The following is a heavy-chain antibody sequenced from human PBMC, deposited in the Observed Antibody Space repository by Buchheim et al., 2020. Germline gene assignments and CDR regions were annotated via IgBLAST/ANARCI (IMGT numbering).Heavy chain of an antibody. J-gene: IGHJ4*02. D-gene: IGHD2-8*01. CDR2: TYYRGSS. CDR1: GGSISSGDYY. V-gene: IGHV4-30-4*01. CDR3: ARVLFTKQQIDY. Sequence: QVQLQESGPGLVKPSQTLSLTCTVSGGSISSGDYYWSWIRQPPGKGLDWIGYTYYRGSSYYNPSLKIRVTISLYTFKHHLSLKLSSVTAADTAVYYCARVLFTKQQIDYWGQGTL.